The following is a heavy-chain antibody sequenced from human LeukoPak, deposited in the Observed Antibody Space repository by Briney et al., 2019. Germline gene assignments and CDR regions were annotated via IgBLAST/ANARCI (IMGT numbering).Heavy chain of an antibody. CDR3: ARAGYCSGGSCYPNFDY. D-gene: IGHD2-15*01. Sequence: ASVKVSCKASGYTFTGYYMYWVRQAPGQGLEWMGRINPNSGGTNYAQKFQGRVTMTRDTSISTAYMELSRLRSDDTAVYYCARAGYCSGGSCYPNFDYWGQGTLVTVSS. V-gene: IGHV1-2*06. J-gene: IGHJ4*02. CDR2: INPNSGGT. CDR1: GYTFTGYY.